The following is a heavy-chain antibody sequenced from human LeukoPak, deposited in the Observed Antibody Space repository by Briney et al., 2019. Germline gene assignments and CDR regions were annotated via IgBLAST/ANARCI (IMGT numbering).Heavy chain of an antibody. CDR1: GGSISSSSYY. Sequence: SETLSLTCTVSGGSISSSSYYWGWIRQPPGKGLEWIGSIYYSGSTSYNPCRKSRVTISVDTSKNQFSLKLSSVTAADTAVYYCAMGSGSYYLIVVEDYWGQGTLVTVSS. CDR2: IYYSGST. D-gene: IGHD3-10*01. CDR3: AMGSGSYYLIVVEDY. V-gene: IGHV4-39*01. J-gene: IGHJ4*02.